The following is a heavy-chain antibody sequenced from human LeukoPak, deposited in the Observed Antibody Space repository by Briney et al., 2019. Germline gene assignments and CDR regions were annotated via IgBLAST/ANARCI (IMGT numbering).Heavy chain of an antibody. Sequence: GGSLRLSCAASGFTFSSYKMNWVRQAPGKGLEWVSHISNSGDTIYYADSVKGRFTISRDNGKKSLYLQMNSLTAEDTAVYYCARDQGDGYNKYFFDYWGQGTLVTVSS. V-gene: IGHV3-48*03. J-gene: IGHJ4*02. CDR1: GFTFSSYK. D-gene: IGHD5-24*01. CDR3: ARDQGDGYNKYFFDY. CDR2: ISNSGDTI.